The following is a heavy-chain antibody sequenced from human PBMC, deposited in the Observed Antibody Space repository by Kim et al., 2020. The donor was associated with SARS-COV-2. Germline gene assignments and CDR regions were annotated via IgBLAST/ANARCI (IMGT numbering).Heavy chain of an antibody. V-gene: IGHV1-69*01. Sequence: NYAQNFEGRVTITADESTSTVYMELRSLRSEDTAVYYCARGQGTSARWFDPWGQGTLVTVSS. D-gene: IGHD1-7*01. J-gene: IGHJ5*02. CDR3: ARGQGTSARWFDP.